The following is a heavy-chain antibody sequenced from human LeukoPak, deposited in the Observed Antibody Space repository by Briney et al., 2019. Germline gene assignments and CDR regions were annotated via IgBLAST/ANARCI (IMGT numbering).Heavy chain of an antibody. D-gene: IGHD3-10*01. CDR1: HGSISSYS. Sequence: SETLSLTCTVAHGSISSYSWSWIRQTAEKGLEWIGSMYNSASTNYNPYLKSRVTISVDTAKNQFSLKLRSVTAADTAVYYCASGGVMVRESGTNPYYFDYWGQGTLVTVSS. CDR2: MYNSAST. CDR3: ASGGVMVRESGTNPYYFDY. J-gene: IGHJ4*02. V-gene: IGHV4-59*01.